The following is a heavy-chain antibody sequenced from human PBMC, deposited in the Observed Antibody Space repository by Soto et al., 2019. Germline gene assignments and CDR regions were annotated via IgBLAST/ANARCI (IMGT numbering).Heavy chain of an antibody. J-gene: IGHJ4*02. D-gene: IGHD6-13*01. CDR3: VKAWSHSTTWFDY. Sequence: PWWSLRLSCSASVFTFNDYTMHWFRQPPGKGLEWVSLIRWDGGNTSYADSVKGRFTISRDNSKNSLYLQMNSLRTEDTAFYYCVKAWSHSTTWFDYWGQGTLVTVS. CDR1: VFTFNDYT. CDR2: IRWDGGNT. V-gene: IGHV3-43*01.